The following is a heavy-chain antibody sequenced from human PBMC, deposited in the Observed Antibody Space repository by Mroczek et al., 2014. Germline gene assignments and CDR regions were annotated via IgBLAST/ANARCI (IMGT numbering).Heavy chain of an antibody. V-gene: IGHV3-30-3*01. J-gene: IGHJ4*02. D-gene: IGHD2-2*01. CDR3: ARVEGLRYCSSTSCYGSFDY. CDR2: ISYDGSNK. CDR1: GFTFSSYA. Sequence: QVQLVQSGGGVVQPGRSLRLSCAASGFTFSSYAMHWVRQAPGKGLEWVAVISYDGSNKYYADSVKGRFTISRDNSKNTLYLQMNSLRAEDTAVYYCARVEGLRYCSSTSCYGSFDYWGQGTPGHPSPQ.